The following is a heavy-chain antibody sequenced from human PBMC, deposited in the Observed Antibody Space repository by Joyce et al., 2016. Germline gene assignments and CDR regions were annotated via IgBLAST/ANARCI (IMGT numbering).Heavy chain of an antibody. Sequence: QVLLVQSGATVKRPGSSLKVSCKSSGGAFSNFTVNWGRQAPVQRLEWMGGIIHFFGAAKYAEHFQGRVTLTADLSTRTAFMELSSLTSADTAVYYCARGGTSSDHFFFYTLDIWGPGTTVIVSS. CDR2: IIHFFGAA. CDR1: GGAFSNFT. J-gene: IGHJ6*02. V-gene: IGHV1-69*12. D-gene: IGHD1-14*01. CDR3: ARGGTSSDHFFFYTLDI.